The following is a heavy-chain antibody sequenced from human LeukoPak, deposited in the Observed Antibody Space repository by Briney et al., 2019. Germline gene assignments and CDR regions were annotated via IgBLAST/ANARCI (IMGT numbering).Heavy chain of an antibody. Sequence: GGPLRLSCAASGFTFSSYWMSWVRQAPGKGLEWVANIKQDGSEKYYVDSVKGRFTISRDNAKNSLYLQMNSLRAEDTAVYYCARGDLNSAGVFQHWGQGTLVTVSS. CDR2: IKQDGSEK. V-gene: IGHV3-7*02. CDR3: ARGDLNSAGVFQH. CDR1: GFTFSSYW. D-gene: IGHD2/OR15-2a*01. J-gene: IGHJ1*01.